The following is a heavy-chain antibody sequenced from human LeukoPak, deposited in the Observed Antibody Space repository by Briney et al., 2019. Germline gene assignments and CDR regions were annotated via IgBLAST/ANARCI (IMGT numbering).Heavy chain of an antibody. J-gene: IGHJ4*02. CDR3: ARTLTGGRGGYFDY. CDR2: VIPNSGGT. CDR1: GSTFTGYY. V-gene: IGHV1-2*02. D-gene: IGHD3-9*01. Sequence: ASVKVSCKASGSTFTGYYIHWVRQAPGQGLEWMGWVIPNSGGTNYAQRFQGRVTMTRDTSISTAYMELTSLRSDDTALYYCARTLTGGRGGYFDYWGQGTLVTVSS.